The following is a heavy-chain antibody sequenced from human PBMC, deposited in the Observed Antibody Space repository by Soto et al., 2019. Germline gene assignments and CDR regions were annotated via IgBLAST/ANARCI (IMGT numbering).Heavy chain of an antibody. CDR1: GFTFSTHA. D-gene: IGHD6-13*01. V-gene: IGHV3-30-3*01. Sequence: QVQLVESGGGVVQPGRSLRLSCAASGFTFSTHAMHWVRQAPGKGLECVAIVSFDGSNKYYADSVKGRFTSSRDNSKNTLYLQMSGLTAEDTAFYYCARDQTGITTAGGGRIDRWGQGTLVTVSS. CDR2: VSFDGSNK. CDR3: ARDQTGITTAGGGRIDR. J-gene: IGHJ5*02.